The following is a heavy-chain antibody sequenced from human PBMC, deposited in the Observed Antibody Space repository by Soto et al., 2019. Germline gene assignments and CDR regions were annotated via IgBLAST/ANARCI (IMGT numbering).Heavy chain of an antibody. V-gene: IGHV4-39*07. CDR3: ARDAAVPGETDRFDY. J-gene: IGHJ4*02. CDR2: IYYSGTT. D-gene: IGHD6-19*01. Sequence: SATLSLTCSVSGAIISSNSYYWGWVRQPPGKGLEWTGSIYYSGTTHFNPALKSRITMAVDKSKNQFSLNLTSVNAADTALYYCARDAAVPGETDRFDYWGQGILVTVSS. CDR1: GAIISSNSYY.